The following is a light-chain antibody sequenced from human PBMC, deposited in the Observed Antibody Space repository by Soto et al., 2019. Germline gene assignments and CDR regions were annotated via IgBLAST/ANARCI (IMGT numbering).Light chain of an antibody. J-gene: IGLJ3*02. CDR2: YVD. Sequence: QSALTQPASVSGSPGQSITISCTGTSRDVGAYDYVSWYLQYPDKAPQLLIYYVDHRPSGVSSRFSGSKSGNTASLTISGLQAEDEGDYYCAAWDDSLNGHVFGGGTKVTVL. CDR3: AAWDDSLNGHV. V-gene: IGLV2-14*03. CDR1: SRDVGAYDY.